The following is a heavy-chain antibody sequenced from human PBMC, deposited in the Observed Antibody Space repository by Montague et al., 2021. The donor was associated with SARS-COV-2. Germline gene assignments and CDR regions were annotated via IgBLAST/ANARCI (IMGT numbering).Heavy chain of an antibody. V-gene: IGHV4-39*01. J-gene: IGHJ4*02. CDR2: VYYTGKT. CDR1: GATTYTGTHD. D-gene: IGHD3-16*01. CDR3: ARLRQGEDHFDY. Sequence: SETLSLTCNVTGATTYTGTHDQGGIRQLPGKVPVWIGSVYYTGKTYYNPSLKSRVTVSVDTSNNYFSLILTSVTAADTAVYYCARLRQGEDHFDYWGRGTLVTVSS.